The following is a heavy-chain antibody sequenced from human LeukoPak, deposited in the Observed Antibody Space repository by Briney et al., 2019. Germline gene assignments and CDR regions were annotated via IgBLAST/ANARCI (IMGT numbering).Heavy chain of an antibody. D-gene: IGHD3-22*01. V-gene: IGHV3-30*02. Sequence: PGGSLRLSCAASGFTFSSYGMHWVRQAPGKGLEWVAFIRYDGSNKYYADSVKGRFTISRDNSKNTLYLQMNSLRAEDTAVYYCAKDLLAMIVVLIPYYFDYWGQGTLVTVSS. CDR3: AKDLLAMIVVLIPYYFDY. CDR2: IRYDGSNK. CDR1: GFTFSSYG. J-gene: IGHJ4*02.